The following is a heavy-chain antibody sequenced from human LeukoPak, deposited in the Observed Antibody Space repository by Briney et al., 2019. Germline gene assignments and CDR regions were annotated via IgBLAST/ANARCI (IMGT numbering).Heavy chain of an antibody. J-gene: IGHJ4*02. D-gene: IGHD2-2*01. CDR1: GGSISSSSHY. Sequence: SETLSLTCTVSGGSISSSSHYWGWIRQPPGKGLEWIGSVYYSGSTYYNPSLKSRVTISVDTSNNQFSLKLSSVTAADTAVYYCAGYSYCSTTSCSPDYWGQGNLVTVSS. CDR2: VYYSGST. CDR3: AGYSYCSTTSCSPDY. V-gene: IGHV4-39*01.